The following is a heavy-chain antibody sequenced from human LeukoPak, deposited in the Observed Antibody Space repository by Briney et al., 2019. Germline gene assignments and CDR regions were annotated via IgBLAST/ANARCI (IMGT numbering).Heavy chain of an antibody. CDR1: GGSISSYY. J-gene: IGHJ5*02. CDR3: ARATTLITGWFDP. Sequence: KASETLSLTCTVSGGSISSYYWSWIRQPPGKGLEWIGYTYYSGSTNYNPSLKSRVTMSVDTSKNQFSLKLNSVTAADTAVYYCARATTLITGWFDPWGQGTLVTVSP. V-gene: IGHV4-59*01. D-gene: IGHD4-17*01. CDR2: TYYSGST.